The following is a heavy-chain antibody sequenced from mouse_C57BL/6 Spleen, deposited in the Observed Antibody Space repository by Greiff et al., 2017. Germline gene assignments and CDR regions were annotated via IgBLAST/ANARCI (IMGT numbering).Heavy chain of an antibody. D-gene: IGHD2-3*01. CDR2: IYPRDGGT. Sequence: VQLHQSGPELVKPGASVKLSCKASGYTFTSSWMHWVKQRPGQGLEWIGRIYPRDGGTNYNGKFKGKATLTADKSSSTAYMQLSSLTSEDSAVDSCASVGVTTGPGYWGQGTTLTVSS. CDR3: ASVGVTTGPGY. J-gene: IGHJ2*01. CDR1: GYTFTSSW. V-gene: IGHV1-82*01.